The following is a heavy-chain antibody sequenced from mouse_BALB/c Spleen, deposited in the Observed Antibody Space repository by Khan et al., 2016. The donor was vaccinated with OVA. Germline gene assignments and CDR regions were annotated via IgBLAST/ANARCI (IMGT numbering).Heavy chain of an antibody. CDR3: ARSYFYGYYFDQ. V-gene: IGHV5-17*02. J-gene: IGHJ2*01. CDR2: ISGDSSTV. CDR1: GFTFTSFG. D-gene: IGHD1-1*01. Sequence: EVELVESGGGLVQPGGSRKLSCVASGFTFTSFGMHWVRQAPEKGLEWVAYISGDSSTVYYTDTVKGRFTISRDNSKNTLFLQMTSLRSEDMAIYYCARSYFYGYYFDQWGQGTTLTVSS.